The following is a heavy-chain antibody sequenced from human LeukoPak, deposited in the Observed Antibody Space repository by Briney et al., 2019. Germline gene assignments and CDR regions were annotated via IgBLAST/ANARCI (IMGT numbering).Heavy chain of an antibody. D-gene: IGHD3-10*01. CDR2: ISYDGSNK. J-gene: IGHJ4*02. CDR3: AREDRYYYGSGSLDYFDY. CDR1: GFTFSSYA. Sequence: GRSLRLSCAASGFTFSSYAMHWVRQAPGKGLEWVAVISYDGSNKYYADSVKGRFTISRDNAKNSLYLQMNSLRAEDTAVYYCAREDRYYYGSGSLDYFDYWGQGTLVTVSS. V-gene: IGHV3-30-3*01.